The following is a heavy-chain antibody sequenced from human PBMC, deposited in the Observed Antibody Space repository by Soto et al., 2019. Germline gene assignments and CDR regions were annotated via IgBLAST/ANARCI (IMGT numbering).Heavy chain of an antibody. CDR2: INAGNGNT. J-gene: IGHJ5*02. V-gene: IGHV1-3*01. Sequence: XSVKVSCKASGYTFTSYAMHWVRQAPGQRLKWMGWINAGNGNTKYSQKFQGRVTITRDTSASTAYMELSSLRSEDTAVYYCARDLAGRSGYYKWFDHWGQGTLVTVSS. CDR1: GYTFTSYA. CDR3: ARDLAGRSGYYKWFDH. D-gene: IGHD3-3*01.